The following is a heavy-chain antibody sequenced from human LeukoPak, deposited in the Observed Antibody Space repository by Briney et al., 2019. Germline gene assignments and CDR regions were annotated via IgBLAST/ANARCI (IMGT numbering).Heavy chain of an antibody. V-gene: IGHV1-69*05. Sequence: ASVKVSCKASGGTFSSYAISWVRQAPGQGLEWMGRIIPIFGTANYAQKFQGRVTITTDESTSTAYMELSSLRSEDTAVYYCAREEAPLEYFDLWGRGTLVTVSS. CDR2: IIPIFGTA. CDR3: AREEAPLEYFDL. J-gene: IGHJ2*01. CDR1: GGTFSSYA.